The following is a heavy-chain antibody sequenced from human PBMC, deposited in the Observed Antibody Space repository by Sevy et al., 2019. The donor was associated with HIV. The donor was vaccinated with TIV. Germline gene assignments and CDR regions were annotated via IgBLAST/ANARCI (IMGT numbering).Heavy chain of an antibody. V-gene: IGHV3-30*18. D-gene: IGHD3-3*01. J-gene: IGHJ6*02. CDR3: AKDWRWQQPIYGMNV. CDR1: GFSFSNYG. CDR2: ISHDGTKK. Sequence: GGSLRLSCAASGFSFSNYGMHWVRQAPGKGLDWVAFISHDGTKKYYLDPVKGRFTISRDNSKNTVDLQMNSLSAEDAALYYCAKDWRWQQPIYGMNVWGQGTRVTVSS.